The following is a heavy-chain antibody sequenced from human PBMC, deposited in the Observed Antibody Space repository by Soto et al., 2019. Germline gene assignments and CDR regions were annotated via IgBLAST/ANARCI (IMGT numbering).Heavy chain of an antibody. J-gene: IGHJ5*02. V-gene: IGHV3-23*01. CDR1: GFTFSSYA. Sequence: GSLRLSCAASGFTFSSYAMSWVRQAPGKGLEWVSAISGSGGSTYYADSVKGRFTISRDNSKNTLYLQMNSLRAEDTAVYYCAKGDSSSWYPKGFDPWGQGTLVTVSS. CDR2: ISGSGGST. CDR3: AKGDSSSWYPKGFDP. D-gene: IGHD6-13*01.